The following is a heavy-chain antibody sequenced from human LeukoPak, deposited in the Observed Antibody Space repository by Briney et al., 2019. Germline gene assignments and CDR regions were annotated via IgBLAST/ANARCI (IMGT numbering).Heavy chain of an antibody. Sequence: PGGSLRLSCAASGFIVSSNYMSWVRQAPGKGLEWVSVIYSGGSTYYADSVKGQFTISRDNSKNTLYLQMNSLRAEDTAMYYCAREYCSSTTCYDAFDIWGQGTVVTVSS. CDR3: AREYCSSTTCYDAFDI. CDR1: GFIVSSNY. J-gene: IGHJ3*02. V-gene: IGHV3-53*01. CDR2: IYSGGST. D-gene: IGHD2-2*01.